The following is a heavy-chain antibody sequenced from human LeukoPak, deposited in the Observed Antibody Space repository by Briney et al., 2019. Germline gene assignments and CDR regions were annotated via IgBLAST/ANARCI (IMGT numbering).Heavy chain of an antibody. D-gene: IGHD4-17*01. J-gene: IGHJ5*02. V-gene: IGHV3-23*01. CDR1: GFTFSSYS. CDR3: AKCPLYGDLCANWFDP. CDR2: ISGRAGAGNT. Sequence: GGSLRLSCAASGFTFSSYSLNWVRQAPGKGLEWVSGISGRAGAGNTYYADSVKGRFTISRDNSKNTLYLQMNSLRPEDTAVYFCAKCPLYGDLCANWFDPWGQGTLVTVSS.